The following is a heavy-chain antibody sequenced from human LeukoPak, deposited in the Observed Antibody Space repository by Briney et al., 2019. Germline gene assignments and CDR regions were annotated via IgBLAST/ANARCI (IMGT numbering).Heavy chain of an antibody. D-gene: IGHD4-17*01. Sequence: SETLSLTRAVSDDSFSSHYWTWIRQPPGKGLEWIGYISYIGSTNYNPSLKSRVTISIDTSKNQFSLKLSSVTAADTAVYYCARDLVTVTKGFDIWGQGTMVSVSS. CDR2: ISYIGST. J-gene: IGHJ3*02. V-gene: IGHV4-59*11. CDR3: ARDLVTVTKGFDI. CDR1: DDSFSSHY.